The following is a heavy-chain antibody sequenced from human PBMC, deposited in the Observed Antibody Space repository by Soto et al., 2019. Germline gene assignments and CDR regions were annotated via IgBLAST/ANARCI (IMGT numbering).Heavy chain of an antibody. CDR2: IIPILGIA. D-gene: IGHD5-18*01. CDR3: AVGYSYGDISEYFDY. V-gene: IGHV1-69*02. J-gene: IGHJ4*02. CDR1: GGTFSSYT. Sequence: GASVKVSCKASGGTFSSYTISWVRQAPGQGLEWMGRIIPILGIANYAQKFQGRVTITADKSTSTAYMELSSLRSEDTAVYYCAVGYSYGDISEYFDYWGQGTLVTVSS.